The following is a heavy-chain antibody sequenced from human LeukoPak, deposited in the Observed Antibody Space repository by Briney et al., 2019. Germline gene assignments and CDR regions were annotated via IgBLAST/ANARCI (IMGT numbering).Heavy chain of an antibody. CDR3: AKSPAGIPDY. D-gene: IGHD2-15*01. V-gene: IGHV3-30*18. CDR1: GFTFSSYG. CDR2: ISYGGSNK. J-gene: IGHJ4*02. Sequence: GRSLRLSCAASGFTFSSYGMHWVRQAPGKGLEWVAVISYGGSNKYYADSVKGRFTISRDNSKNTLYLQMNSLRAEDTAVYYCAKSPAGIPDYWGQGTLVTVSS.